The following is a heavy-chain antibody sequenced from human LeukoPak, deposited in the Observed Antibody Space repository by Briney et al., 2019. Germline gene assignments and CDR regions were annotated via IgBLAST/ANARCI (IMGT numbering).Heavy chain of an antibody. Sequence: SETLSLTCAVYGGYYWSWIRQPPGKGLEWIGEINHSGSTNYNPSLKSRVTISVDTSKNQFSLKLSSVTAADTAVYYCARLHSSGWYVYWGQGTLVTVSS. CDR3: ARLHSSGWYVY. V-gene: IGHV4-34*01. CDR2: INHSGST. CDR1: GGYY. D-gene: IGHD6-19*01. J-gene: IGHJ4*02.